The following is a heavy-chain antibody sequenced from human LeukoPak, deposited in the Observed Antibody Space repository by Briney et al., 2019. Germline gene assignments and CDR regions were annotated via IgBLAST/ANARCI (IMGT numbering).Heavy chain of an antibody. CDR1: GFTFSGNA. CDR3: AKDLQFLLLMGEIDY. J-gene: IGHJ4*02. V-gene: IGHV3-30*04. D-gene: IGHD2-2*01. Sequence: PGGSLRLSCVASGFTFSGNATHWVRQAPGKGLEWVALISYDGSNKYYADSVKGRFTISRDNSKNTLYLQMNSLRAEDTAVYYCAKDLQFLLLMGEIDYWGQGTLVTVSS. CDR2: ISYDGSNK.